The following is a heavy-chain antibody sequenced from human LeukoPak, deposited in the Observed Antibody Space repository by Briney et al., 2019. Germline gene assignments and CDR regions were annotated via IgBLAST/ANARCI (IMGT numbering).Heavy chain of an antibody. Sequence: GGSLRLSCAASGFTFSSYGMSWVRQAPGKGLEWVSAISGSGGSTYYADSVKGRFTISRDNSKNSLYLQMNSLRAEDTALYYCARDSGQWLVHHLSAFDIWGQGTMVTVSS. CDR3: ARDSGQWLVHHLSAFDI. V-gene: IGHV3-23*01. CDR2: ISGSGGST. D-gene: IGHD6-19*01. CDR1: GFTFSSYG. J-gene: IGHJ3*02.